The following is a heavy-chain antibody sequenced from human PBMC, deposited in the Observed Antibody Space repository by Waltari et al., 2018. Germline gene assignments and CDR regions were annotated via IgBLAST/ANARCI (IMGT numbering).Heavy chain of an antibody. CDR1: GYTSTDYY. D-gene: IGHD3-22*01. J-gene: IGHJ6*03. V-gene: IGHV1-69-2*01. CDR3: ATAMTRYYYMDV. CDR2: VYPEGGAT. Sequence: EVQLVQSGAEVKQPGATVKTSCKGSGYTSTDYYMPTLHQARGKGLEWMGLVYPEGGATIYEEKFQGRVTITADTSTDTAYMELSSLRSEDTAVYYCATAMTRYYYMDVWGKGTTVTVSS.